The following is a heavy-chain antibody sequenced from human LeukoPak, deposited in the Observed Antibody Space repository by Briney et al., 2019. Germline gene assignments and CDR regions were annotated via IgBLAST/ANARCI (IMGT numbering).Heavy chain of an antibody. CDR3: AKEASTAYGSGSQWVDY. J-gene: IGHJ4*02. CDR2: ISGSDGYT. V-gene: IGHV3-23*01. D-gene: IGHD3-10*01. Sequence: GGSLRLSCAASGFTFSSYAMNWVRQAPGKGLEWVSAISGSDGYTYYADSVKGRFTVSRDNSKNTLYLHMNSLRAEDTAVYYCAKEASTAYGSGSQWVDYWGQGTLVTVSS. CDR1: GFTFSSYA.